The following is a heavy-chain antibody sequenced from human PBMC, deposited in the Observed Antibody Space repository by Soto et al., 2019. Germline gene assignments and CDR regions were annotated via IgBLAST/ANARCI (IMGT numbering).Heavy chain of an antibody. J-gene: IGHJ4*02. CDR1: GVSISSYY. CDR2: IYYSGST. CDR3: ARVPIDYGGKGYYFDY. V-gene: IGHV4-59*01. D-gene: IGHD4-17*01. Sequence: PSETLSLTCTVSGVSISSYYWSWIRQPPGKGLEWIGYIYYSGSTNYNPSLKSRVTISVDTSKNQFSLKLSSVTAADTAVYYCARVPIDYGGKGYYFDYWGQGTLVTVSS.